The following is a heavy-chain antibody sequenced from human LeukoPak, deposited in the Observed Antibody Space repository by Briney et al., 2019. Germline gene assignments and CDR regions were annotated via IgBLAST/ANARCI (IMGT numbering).Heavy chain of an antibody. CDR1: GYTFTSYY. CDR3: ARERIAVAGTNWFDP. V-gene: IGHV1-46*01. Sequence: ASVKVSCKASGYTFTSYYMHWVRQAPGQGLEWMGIINPSGGSTSYAQKFQGRVTMTRGTSTSTVYMELSSLRSEDTAVYYCARERIAVAGTNWFDPWGQGTLVTVSS. D-gene: IGHD6-19*01. J-gene: IGHJ5*02. CDR2: INPSGGST.